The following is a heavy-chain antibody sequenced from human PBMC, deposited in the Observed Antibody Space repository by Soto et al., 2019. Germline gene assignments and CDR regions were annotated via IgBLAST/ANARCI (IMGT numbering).Heavy chain of an antibody. D-gene: IGHD6-19*01. Sequence: ESLKISCAASGFTFSSYAMSWVRQAPGKGLEWVSAISGSGGSTYYADSVKGRFTISRDNSKNTLYLQMNSLRAEDTAVYYCAKTYSSGWTAIYYYYMDVWGKGTTVTVSS. CDR2: ISGSGGST. CDR3: AKTYSSGWTAIYYYYMDV. CDR1: GFTFSSYA. V-gene: IGHV3-23*01. J-gene: IGHJ6*03.